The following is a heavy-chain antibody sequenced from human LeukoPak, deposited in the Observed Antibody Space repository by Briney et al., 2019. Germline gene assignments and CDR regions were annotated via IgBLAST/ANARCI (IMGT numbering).Heavy chain of an antibody. J-gene: IGHJ5*02. CDR3: ARHEYSGSYYGLSWFDP. D-gene: IGHD1-26*01. CDR1: GGSFSGYY. Sequence: PSETLSLTCAVYGGSFSGYYWSWIRQPPGKGLEWIGEINHSGSTNYNPSLKSRVTISVDTSKNQFSLKLSSLTAADTAVYYCARHEYSGSYYGLSWFDPWGQGTLVTVSS. V-gene: IGHV4-34*01. CDR2: INHSGST.